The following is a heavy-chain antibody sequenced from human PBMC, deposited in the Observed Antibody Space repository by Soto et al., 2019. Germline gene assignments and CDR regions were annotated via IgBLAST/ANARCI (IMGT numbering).Heavy chain of an antibody. D-gene: IGHD6-13*01. CDR3: ARHEGWAAAGTWWFDP. CDR1: GGSFSGYY. V-gene: IGHV4-34*01. J-gene: IGHJ5*02. Sequence: PSETLSLTCAVYGGSFSGYYWSWIRQPPGKGLEWIGEINHSGSTNYNPSLKSRVTISVDTSKNQFSLKLSSVTAADTAVCYCARHEGWAAAGTWWFDPWGQGTLVTVSS. CDR2: INHSGST.